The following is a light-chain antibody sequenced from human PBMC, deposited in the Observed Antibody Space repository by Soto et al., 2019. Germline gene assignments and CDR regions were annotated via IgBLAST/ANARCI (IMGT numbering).Light chain of an antibody. CDR2: EVS. CDR3: SSYTTSSTLV. J-gene: IGLJ1*01. V-gene: IGLV2-14*01. CDR1: NSDVGGYNS. Sequence: QSALTQPASVSGSPGQSITISCTGTNSDVGGYNSVSWYQQHPGKAPKLMIYEVSNRPSGVSNRFSGSKSGNTASLTISGLQAEDEAGYYCSSYTTSSTLVFGTGTKVTVL.